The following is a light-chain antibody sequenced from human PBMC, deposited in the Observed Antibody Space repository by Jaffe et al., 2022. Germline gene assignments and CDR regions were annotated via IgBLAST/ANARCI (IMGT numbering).Light chain of an antibody. V-gene: IGKV3-20*01. CDR2: AAS. CDR3: QQYSSSPPQYI. CDR1: QSVCSIC. Sequence: EIVLTQSPGTLSLSPGERATLSCRASQSVCSICLAWYQQKPGQAPRLLIYAASSRATGVPDRFSGSVSGTDFTLTISRLEPEDFAVYYCQQYSSSPPQYIFGQGTKLEIK. J-gene: IGKJ2*01.